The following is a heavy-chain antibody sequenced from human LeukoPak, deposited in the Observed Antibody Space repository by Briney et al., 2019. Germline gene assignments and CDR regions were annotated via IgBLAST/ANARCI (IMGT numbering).Heavy chain of an antibody. CDR3: ARDLGSGSYLYSDY. V-gene: IGHV4-4*07. Sequence: SETLSLACTVSGGSISSYYWSWIRQPAGKGLEWIGRIYTSGSTSYNPSLKSRVTMSVDTSKNQFSLKLSSVTAADTAVYYCARDLGSGSYLYSDYWGQGTLVTVSS. CDR1: GGSISSYY. D-gene: IGHD1-26*01. CDR2: IYTSGST. J-gene: IGHJ4*02.